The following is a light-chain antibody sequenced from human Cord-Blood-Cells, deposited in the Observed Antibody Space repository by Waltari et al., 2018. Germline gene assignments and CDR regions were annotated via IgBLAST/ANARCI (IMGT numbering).Light chain of an antibody. CDR2: EGS. Sequence: QSALTQPASVSGSPGQSITISCTGTSSDVGSYNLVSWYQKPTSKAPKLMIYEGSERPSGMSKRFSGSKSCNTASLTISGLQAEDEADYYGGSYAGSSTYFFGTWTKVTVL. CDR1: SSDVGSYNL. V-gene: IGLV2-23*01. CDR3: GSYAGSSTYF. J-gene: IGLJ1*01.